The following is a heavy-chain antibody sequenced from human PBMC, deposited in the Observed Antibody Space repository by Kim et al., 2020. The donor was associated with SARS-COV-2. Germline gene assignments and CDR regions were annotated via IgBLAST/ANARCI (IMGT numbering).Heavy chain of an antibody. CDR2: IWYDGSNK. J-gene: IGHJ6*02. V-gene: IGHV3-33*01. D-gene: IGHD3-10*01. Sequence: GGSLRLSCAASGFTFSSYGMHWVRQAPGKGLEWVAVIWYDGSNKYYADSVKGRFTISRDNSKNTLYLQMNSLRAEVTAVYYCARDLRHYYGSGSYYWALGYYGMDVWGQGTTVTVSS. CDR3: ARDLRHYYGSGSYYWALGYYGMDV. CDR1: GFTFSSYG.